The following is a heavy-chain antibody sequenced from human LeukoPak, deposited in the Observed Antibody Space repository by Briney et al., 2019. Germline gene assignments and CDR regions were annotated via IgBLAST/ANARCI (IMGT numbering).Heavy chain of an antibody. CDR2: IRYDGHNK. D-gene: IGHD3-22*01. CDR1: GTSFSSFG. V-gene: IGHV3-30*02. J-gene: IGHJ4*02. Sequence: GGSLRLSCAASGTSFSSFGMHWVRQAPGKGLEWVTFIRYDGHNKYYADSVKGRFTISGDNSKNTLYLQMNSLRPEDTAVYYCAKSQNYYDNSGYYYLDYWGQGNLVTVSS. CDR3: AKSQNYYDNSGYYYLDY.